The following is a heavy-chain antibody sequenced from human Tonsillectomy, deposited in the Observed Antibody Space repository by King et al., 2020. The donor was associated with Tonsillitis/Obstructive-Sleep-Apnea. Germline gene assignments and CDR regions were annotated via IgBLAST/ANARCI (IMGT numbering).Heavy chain of an antibody. D-gene: IGHD3-22*01. Sequence: VQLVESGGGLVQPGGSLRLSCAASGFTFSSYAMTWVRQAPGKGLEWVSSISRGGGSTYYADSVKGRFTFSRDNSKNTLYLQMNSLRAEDTAVYYCAKVPYDSSGYYYDYWGQGTLVTVSS. J-gene: IGHJ4*02. V-gene: IGHV3-23*04. CDR3: AKVPYDSSGYYYDY. CDR1: GFTFSSYA. CDR2: ISRGGGST.